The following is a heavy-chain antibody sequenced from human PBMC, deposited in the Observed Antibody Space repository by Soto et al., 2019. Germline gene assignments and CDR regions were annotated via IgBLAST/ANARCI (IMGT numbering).Heavy chain of an antibody. J-gene: IGHJ5*02. CDR2: IYYSGST. Sequence: SETLSLTCTVSGGSISSYYWSWIRQPPGKGLEWIGYIYYSGSTNYNPSLKSRVTISVDTSKNQFSLKLSSVTAADTAVYYCARVPHLYYYGSGSYSRWFDPWGQGTLVTLSS. D-gene: IGHD3-10*01. CDR1: GGSISSYY. CDR3: ARVPHLYYYGSGSYSRWFDP. V-gene: IGHV4-59*01.